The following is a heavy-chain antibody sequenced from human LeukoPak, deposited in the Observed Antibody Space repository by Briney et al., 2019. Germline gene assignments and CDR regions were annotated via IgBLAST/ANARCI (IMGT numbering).Heavy chain of an antibody. CDR2: MNPNSGNT. CDR1: GYTFTSYD. J-gene: IGHJ3*02. V-gene: IGHV1-8*03. CDR3: ARHGAHDAFDI. Sequence: ASVKVSCKASGYTFTSYDINWVRQATGQGLQWMGWMNPNSGNTGYAQKFQGRVTITRNTSISTAYMELSSLRSEDTAVYYCARHGAHDAFDIWGQGTMVTVSS. D-gene: IGHD3-10*01.